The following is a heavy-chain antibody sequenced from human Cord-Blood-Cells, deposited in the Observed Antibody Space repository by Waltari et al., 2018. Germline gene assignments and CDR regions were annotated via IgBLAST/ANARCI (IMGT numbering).Heavy chain of an antibody. CDR1: GGSISSHY. V-gene: IGHV4-59*11. Sequence: QVQLQGSGPGLVKPSETLSLTCTVSGGSISSHYWSWIRQPPGKGLEWIGYIYYSGSTNYNPSLKSRVTISVDTSKNQFSLKLSSVTAADTAVYYCARDSPAVAHYSAFDIWGQGTMVTVSS. J-gene: IGHJ3*02. CDR3: ARDSPAVAHYSAFDI. CDR2: IYYSGST. D-gene: IGHD1-26*01.